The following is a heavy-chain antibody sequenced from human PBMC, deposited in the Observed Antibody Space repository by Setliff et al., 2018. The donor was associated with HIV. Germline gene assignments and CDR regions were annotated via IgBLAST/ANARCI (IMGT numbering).Heavy chain of an antibody. Sequence: GESLKISCAASGFTFSGAEIHWVRQASGKGLEWVGRIRSKADKYATDYGASAKGRFIISRDDSKKTAYLQRSSLRAEDTAMYYCLLPCTSGWDNWADPWGQGTLVTVSS. J-gene: IGHJ5*02. V-gene: IGHV3-73*01. CDR1: GFTFSGAE. CDR3: LLPCTSGWDNWADP. D-gene: IGHD6-19*01. CDR2: IRSKADKYAT.